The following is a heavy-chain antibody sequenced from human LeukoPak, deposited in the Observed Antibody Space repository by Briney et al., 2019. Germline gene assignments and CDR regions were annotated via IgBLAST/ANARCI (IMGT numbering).Heavy chain of an antibody. CDR1: GDTFSSYA. Sequence: GASVKVSCKASGDTFSSYAISWVRQAPGQGLEWMGMIIPSVGSANYAQKFQGRVTMTADKSTSTAYMELSSLRSEDTAVYYCARHPYYYYCSGYYGPQRGAFDIWGKGTMVSVPT. D-gene: IGHD3-22*01. J-gene: IGHJ3*02. CDR2: IIPSVGSA. CDR3: ARHPYYYYCSGYYGPQRGAFDI. V-gene: IGHV1-69*04.